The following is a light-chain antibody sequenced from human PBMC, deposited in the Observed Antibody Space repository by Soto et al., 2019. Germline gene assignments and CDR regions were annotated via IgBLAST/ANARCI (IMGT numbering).Light chain of an antibody. CDR3: SSFASFNNPLV. Sequence: QSALTQPPSASGSPGQSVTISCTGTSSDVGGYNFVSWYQQHPGKAPKLMIYEVNKRPSGVPDRFSGSKSGNTTSLTVSGLHDEDEADYYCSSFASFNNPLVFGTGTKLTVL. CDR1: SSDVGGYNF. CDR2: EVN. J-gene: IGLJ1*01. V-gene: IGLV2-8*01.